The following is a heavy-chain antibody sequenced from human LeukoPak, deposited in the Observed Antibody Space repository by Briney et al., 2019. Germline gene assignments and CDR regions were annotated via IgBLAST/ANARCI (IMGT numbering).Heavy chain of an antibody. CDR1: GGSVSNYY. V-gene: IGHV4-4*09. J-gene: IGHJ2*01. Sequence: SETLSLTCTVSGGSVSNYYWSWIRQPPGKGLEWIGYIYNSESTKYNSSLEGRVTMSADTSKNPLYLTLSSVTAADTAIYYCARFHSGPSGWYVLWYFDLWGRGTLVTVSS. CDR3: ARFHSGPSGWYVLWYFDL. CDR2: IYNSEST. D-gene: IGHD6-19*01.